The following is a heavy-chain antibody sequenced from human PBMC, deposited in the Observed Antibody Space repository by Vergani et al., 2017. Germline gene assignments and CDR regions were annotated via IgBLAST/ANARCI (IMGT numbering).Heavy chain of an antibody. J-gene: IGHJ4*02. CDR2: IYYSGST. D-gene: IGHD3-22*01. V-gene: IGHV4-30-4*01. Sequence: QVQLQESGPGLVKPSQTLSLTCTVSGGSISSGDYYWSWIRQPPGKGLEWIGYIYYSGSTYYNPSLKSRVTISVDTSKNQFSLKLSSVTAVDTAVYYCAKLNYYDSSGYYTSHYFDYWGQGTLVTVSS. CDR1: GGSISSGDYY. CDR3: AKLNYYDSSGYYTSHYFDY.